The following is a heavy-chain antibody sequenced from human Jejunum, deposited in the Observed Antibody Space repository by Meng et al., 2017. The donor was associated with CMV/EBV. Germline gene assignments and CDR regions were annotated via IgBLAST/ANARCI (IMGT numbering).Heavy chain of an antibody. J-gene: IGHJ4*02. Sequence: AAAGFTFSSVAWSWVRQAPGKGLEWVSTISGSGGTTYYADSVKGRFTISRDNSKDTLYLQMNSLRAEDTAVYYCAKEDYSNDFDYWGQGTLVTVSS. CDR3: AKEDYSNDFDY. D-gene: IGHD4-11*01. CDR2: ISGSGGTT. CDR1: GFTFSSVA. V-gene: IGHV3-23*01.